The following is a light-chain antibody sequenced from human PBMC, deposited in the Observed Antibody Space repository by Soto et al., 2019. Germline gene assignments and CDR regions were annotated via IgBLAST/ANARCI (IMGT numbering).Light chain of an antibody. J-gene: IGKJ2*01. CDR3: QQYGSYSSFT. V-gene: IGKV1-5*01. CDR1: QSISSW. Sequence: DIQMTQSPSTLSASVGDRVTITCRASQSISSWLAWYQQKLGKAPKVLIYDASSLESGVPSRFSGSGSGTEFTLTISSLQPDDSATYYCQQYGSYSSFTFGQGTKLEIK. CDR2: DAS.